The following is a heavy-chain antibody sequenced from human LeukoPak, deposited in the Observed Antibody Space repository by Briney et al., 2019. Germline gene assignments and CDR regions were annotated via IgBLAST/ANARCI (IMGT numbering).Heavy chain of an antibody. CDR2: ISSSSSYI. CDR3: ASWCCSSSWYSGQWLVLSH. D-gene: IGHD6-13*01. V-gene: IGHV3-21*01. CDR1: GFTFSSYS. Sequence: GGSLRLSCAASGFTFSSYSMNWVRQAPGKGLEWVSSISSSSSYIYYADSVKGRFTISRDNAKNSLYLQMNSLRAEDTAVYYCASWCCSSSWYSGQWLVLSHWGQGTLVTVSS. J-gene: IGHJ4*02.